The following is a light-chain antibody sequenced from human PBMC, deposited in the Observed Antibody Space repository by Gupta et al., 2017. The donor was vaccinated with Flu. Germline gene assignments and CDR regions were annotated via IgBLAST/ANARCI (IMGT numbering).Light chain of an antibody. CDR1: QTINRC. V-gene: IGKV3-11*01. CDR3: QQCGDWPLT. Sequence: EIVLTQSPATLSLSPGERATLSCRASQTINRCLAWYQQKPGQAPGLLIYDTSNRATGIPARFSGSGSGTDFTLTISSLEPEDFAAYYCQQCGDWPLTFGGGTKVEI. CDR2: DTS. J-gene: IGKJ4*01.